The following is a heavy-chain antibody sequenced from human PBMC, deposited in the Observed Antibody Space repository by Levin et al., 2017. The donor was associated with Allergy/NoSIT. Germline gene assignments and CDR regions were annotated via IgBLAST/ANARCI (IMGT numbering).Heavy chain of an antibody. J-gene: IGHJ6*03. D-gene: IGHD2-2*01. CDR3: ARQYCGTTSCYDYYFYMDV. Sequence: SETLSLTCIVSGGSISSNNRYWGWIRQPPGKGLEWIGSMYQTESTYYNPSLKSRVTISADTSKNEFSLKLSSVTAADTAVYYCARQYCGTTSCYDYYFYMDVWGKGTPVTVSS. CDR1: GGSISSNNRY. V-gene: IGHV4-39*01. CDR2: MYQTEST.